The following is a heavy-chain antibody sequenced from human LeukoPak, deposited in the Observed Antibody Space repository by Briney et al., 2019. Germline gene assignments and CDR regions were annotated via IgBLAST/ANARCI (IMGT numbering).Heavy chain of an antibody. J-gene: IGHJ4*02. CDR3: ARGQWEVRGIIITHFDY. CDR1: GGSISSHY. Sequence: SETLSLTCTVSGGSISSHYWSWIRQPPGKGLEWIGESKHNGGTNYNPSLKSRVTISVDTSKNQFSLTLTSVTAADTAVYYCARGQWEVRGIIITHFDYWGQGTLVTVSS. D-gene: IGHD3-10*01. V-gene: IGHV4-34*01. CDR2: SKHNGGT.